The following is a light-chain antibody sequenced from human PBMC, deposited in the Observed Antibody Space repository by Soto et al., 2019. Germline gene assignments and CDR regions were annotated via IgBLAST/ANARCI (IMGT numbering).Light chain of an antibody. Sequence: DIQMTQSPATLSASVGDRVTITCRASQSISRWLAGYQQKPGKAPKPLIHAASSLERGVPSRFRGSGSGTEFALTISSLQPDDLATYYCQQYETYFRTFGQGTKVEI. CDR3: QQYETYFRT. V-gene: IGKV1-5*03. J-gene: IGKJ1*01. CDR2: AAS. CDR1: QSISRW.